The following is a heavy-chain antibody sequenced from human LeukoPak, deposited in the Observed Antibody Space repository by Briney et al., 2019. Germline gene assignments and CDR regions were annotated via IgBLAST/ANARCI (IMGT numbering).Heavy chain of an antibody. D-gene: IGHD3-22*01. J-gene: IGHJ6*02. V-gene: IGHV1-46*01. CDR1: GYTFTSYY. CDR3: ARGRYYDSSGYYSAYGMDV. CDR2: INPSGGST. Sequence: ASVKVSCKASGYTFTSYYMHWVRQAPGQGLEWMGIINPSGGSTSYAQKFQGRVTMTRDTSISTAYMELSRLRSDDTAVYYCARGRYYDSSGYYSAYGMDVWGQGTTVTVSS.